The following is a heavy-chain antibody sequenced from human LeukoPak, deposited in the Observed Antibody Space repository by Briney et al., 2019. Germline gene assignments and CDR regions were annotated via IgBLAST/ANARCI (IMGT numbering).Heavy chain of an antibody. CDR2: VSGSSSYI. CDR1: GFTFSSYS. V-gene: IGHV3-21*01. CDR3: ARDGGGSSGYYWGLGY. D-gene: IGHD3-22*01. J-gene: IGHJ4*02. Sequence: GGSLRLSCAASGFTFSSYSMNWVRQAPGKGLEWVSSVSGSSSYIYYADSVKGRFTISGDNAKNSLYVQMNSLTAEDTAVYYCARDGGGSSGYYWGLGYWGQGTLVTVSS.